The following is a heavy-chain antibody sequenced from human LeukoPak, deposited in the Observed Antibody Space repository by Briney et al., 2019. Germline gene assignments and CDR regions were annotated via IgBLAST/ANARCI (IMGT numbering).Heavy chain of an antibody. V-gene: IGHV1-18*01. D-gene: IGHD5-24*01. J-gene: IGHJ4*02. Sequence: GASVKVSRKASGYTFTSYGISWVRQAPGQGLEWMGWISAYNGNTNYAQKLQGRVTMTTDTSTSTAYMELSSLKSEDTAVYYCARDRGDGYNYEGLDFWGQGTLVTVSS. CDR3: ARDRGDGYNYEGLDF. CDR1: GYTFTSYG. CDR2: ISAYNGNT.